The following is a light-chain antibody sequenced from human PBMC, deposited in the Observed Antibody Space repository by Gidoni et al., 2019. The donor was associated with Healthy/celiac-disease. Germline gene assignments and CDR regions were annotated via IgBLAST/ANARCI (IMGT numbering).Light chain of an antibody. Sequence: IVLTQSPATLSLSPGERATLSCRASQSVSSYLAWYQQKPGQAPRLLIYDASNRATGIPARFSGSGSGTDFTLTISSLEPEDFAVYYCQQRSNWPAGYSFXXXTKLEIK. CDR2: DAS. J-gene: IGKJ2*03. CDR1: QSVSSY. V-gene: IGKV3-11*01. CDR3: QQRSNWPAGYS.